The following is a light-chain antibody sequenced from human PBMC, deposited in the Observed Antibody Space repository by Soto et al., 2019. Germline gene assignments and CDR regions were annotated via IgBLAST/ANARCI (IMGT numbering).Light chain of an antibody. CDR3: QSYDRSLRTYV. CDR1: SSNIGAGYD. V-gene: IGLV1-40*01. CDR2: GNS. J-gene: IGLJ1*01. Sequence: QSFLTQPPSVSGAPGQRVTISCSGSSSNIGAGYDVNWYRQLPGTAPKLLIYGNSDRPSGVPDRFSGSKSGTSASLAITGLQAEDEADYFCQSYDRSLRTYVFGTGTKVTVL.